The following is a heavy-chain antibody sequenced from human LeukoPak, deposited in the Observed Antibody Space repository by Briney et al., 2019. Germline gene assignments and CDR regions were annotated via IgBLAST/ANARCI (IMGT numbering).Heavy chain of an antibody. CDR2: IYPGDSDT. D-gene: IGHD6-13*01. Sequence: ESLKISCKGSGYRFTSYWIGWGRRMPGKGGEWMGIIYPGDSDTRYSPSFQGHVTISADKSSNTVYLQWRSLKASDTATYYCARRARKAASPLEYFESWGQGTPVTVYS. CDR3: ARRARKAASPLEYFES. J-gene: IGHJ1*01. CDR1: GYRFTSYW. V-gene: IGHV5-51*01.